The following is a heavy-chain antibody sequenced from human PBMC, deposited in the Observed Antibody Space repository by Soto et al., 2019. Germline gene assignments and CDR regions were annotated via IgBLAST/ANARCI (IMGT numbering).Heavy chain of an antibody. CDR3: ARDRDLYYDFWSGYSDDFDY. J-gene: IGHJ4*02. Sequence: RGSLRLSCAASGFTFSSYSMNGVRQAPGKGLEWVSYISSSSSTIYYADSVKGRFTISRDNAKNSLYLQMNSLRDEDTAVYYCARDRDLYYDFWSGYSDDFDYWGQGTLVTVSS. CDR1: GFTFSSYS. D-gene: IGHD3-3*01. V-gene: IGHV3-48*02. CDR2: ISSSSSTI.